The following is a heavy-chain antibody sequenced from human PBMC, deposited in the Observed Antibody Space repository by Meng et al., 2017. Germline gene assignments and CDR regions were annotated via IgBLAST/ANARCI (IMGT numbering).Heavy chain of an antibody. CDR3: TWDDKAVSDY. Sequence: VASGGDLVEPWGPLRCSCSASGFYFSNAWMSWVRQAPGKGLEWVGRMKGNTDGGTAEYAAPVTGRFTISRDDSKSTLYLQMSGLRIDDTGVYYCTWDDKAVSDYWGQGTLVTVSS. CDR1: GFYFSNAW. V-gene: IGHV3-15*01. J-gene: IGHJ4*02. D-gene: IGHD3-9*01. CDR2: MKGNTDGGTA.